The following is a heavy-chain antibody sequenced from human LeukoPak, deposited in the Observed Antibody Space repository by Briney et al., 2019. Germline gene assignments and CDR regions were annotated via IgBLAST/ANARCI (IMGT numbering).Heavy chain of an antibody. V-gene: IGHV1-18*01. D-gene: IGHD3-22*01. CDR2: ISAYNGNT. CDR1: GYTFTSYG. J-gene: IGHJ4*02. CDR3: ATEIYYYDSSGYSR. Sequence: ASVKVSCKASGYTFTSYGISWVRQAPGQGLEWMGWISAYNGNTNYAQKLQGRVTMTTVTSTSTAYMELRSLRSDDTAVYYCATEIYYYDSSGYSRWGQGTLVTVSS.